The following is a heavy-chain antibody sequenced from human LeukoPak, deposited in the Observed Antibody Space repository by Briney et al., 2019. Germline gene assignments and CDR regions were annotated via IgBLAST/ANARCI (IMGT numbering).Heavy chain of an antibody. Sequence: PGGSLRLSGADSGFTVSSNYMRWVRQAPGKGLEWVSVIYSGGSTHYADSVKGRFTISRDNSKNTLYLQMNSLRAEDTAVYYCARDRLHYDSLTGYPADWGQGTLVTVSS. CDR2: IYSGGST. CDR1: GFTVSSNY. J-gene: IGHJ4*02. D-gene: IGHD3-9*01. V-gene: IGHV3-66*01. CDR3: ARDRLHYDSLTGYPAD.